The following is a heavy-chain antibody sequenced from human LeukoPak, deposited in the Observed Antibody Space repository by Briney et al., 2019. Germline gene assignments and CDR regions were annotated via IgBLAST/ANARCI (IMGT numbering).Heavy chain of an antibody. Sequence: GRSLRLSCAASGFTFDDYAMHWVRQAPGKGLEWVSGISWNSGSIGYADSVKGRFTISRDNAKNSLYLQMNSLRAEDTASYYCAKSRNLVGASNYFDYWGQGTLVTVSS. CDR3: AKSRNLVGASNYFDY. J-gene: IGHJ4*02. V-gene: IGHV3-9*01. CDR1: GFTFDDYA. CDR2: ISWNSGSI. D-gene: IGHD1-26*01.